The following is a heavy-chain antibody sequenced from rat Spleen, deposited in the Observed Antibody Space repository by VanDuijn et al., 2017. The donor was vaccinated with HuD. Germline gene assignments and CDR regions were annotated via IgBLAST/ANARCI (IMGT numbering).Heavy chain of an antibody. CDR3: TRDQGDVMDA. V-gene: IGHV2-13*01. CDR2: IWGNGNA. Sequence: VQLKESGPGLVQPSQTLSLTCTVSGFSLSNYGVIWVRRPPGKGLEWMGVIWGNGNANYNSALKSRLSISRDTPKSQVYLKMNSLQTDDTGTYYCTRDQGDVMDAWGQGASVTVSS. CDR1: GFSLSNYG. J-gene: IGHJ4*01.